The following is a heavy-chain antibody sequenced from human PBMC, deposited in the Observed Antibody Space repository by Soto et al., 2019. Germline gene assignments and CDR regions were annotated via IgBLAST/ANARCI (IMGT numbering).Heavy chain of an antibody. Sequence: SVKVSCKASGGTFSSYAISWVRQAPGQGLEWMGGIIPIFGTANYAQKFQGRVTITADKSTSTAYMELSSLRSEDTAVYYCARGGYCSSTSCHYYYYGMDVWGQGTTVTVSS. CDR1: GGTFSSYA. CDR3: ARGGYCSSTSCHYYYYGMDV. CDR2: IIPIFGTA. D-gene: IGHD2-2*01. V-gene: IGHV1-69*06. J-gene: IGHJ6*02.